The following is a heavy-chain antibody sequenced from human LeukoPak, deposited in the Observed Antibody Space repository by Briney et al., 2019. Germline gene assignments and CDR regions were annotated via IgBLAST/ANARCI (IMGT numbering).Heavy chain of an antibody. D-gene: IGHD3-3*01. J-gene: IGHJ5*02. Sequence: SETLSLTCTVSGGSISSSSYYRGWIRQPPGKGLEWIGSIYYSGSTYYNPSLKSRVTISVDTSKNQFSLKLSSVTAADTAVYYCARRSYDFWSGYPYNWFDPWGQGTLVTVSS. V-gene: IGHV4-39*01. CDR3: ARRSYDFWSGYPYNWFDP. CDR1: GGSISSSSYY. CDR2: IYYSGST.